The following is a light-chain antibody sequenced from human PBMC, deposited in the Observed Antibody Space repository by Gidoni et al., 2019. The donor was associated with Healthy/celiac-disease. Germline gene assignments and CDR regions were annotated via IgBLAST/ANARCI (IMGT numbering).Light chain of an antibody. CDR2: GAS. CDR1: QIVSSN. Sequence: EIVMTQSPATLSVSPGERATISFRASQIVSSNLTWYQQKPGQAPRLLIYGASPRATGIPARFSGSGSGTEFTLTISSLQSEDFAVYYCQQYNNWWTFXQXTKVEIK. V-gene: IGKV3-15*01. CDR3: QQYNNWWT. J-gene: IGKJ1*01.